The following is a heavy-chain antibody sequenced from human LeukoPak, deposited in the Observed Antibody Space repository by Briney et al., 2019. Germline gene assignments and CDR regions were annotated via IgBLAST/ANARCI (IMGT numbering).Heavy chain of an antibody. Sequence: ASVKVSRKASGYAFTRHYMHWVRQAPGQGLEWMGLINPSGSSTIYAQKFQGRVTMTRDMSTSTDYMELSSLRSDGTAVYYCARDPPRRYYDSSGSDYWGQGTLVTVSS. CDR3: ARDPPRRYYDSSGSDY. CDR1: GYAFTRHY. D-gene: IGHD3-22*01. CDR2: INPSGSST. J-gene: IGHJ4*02. V-gene: IGHV1-46*01.